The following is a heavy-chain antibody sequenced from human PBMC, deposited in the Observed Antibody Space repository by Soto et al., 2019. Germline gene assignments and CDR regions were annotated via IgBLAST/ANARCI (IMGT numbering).Heavy chain of an antibody. V-gene: IGHV4-4*02. D-gene: IGHD3-16*01. CDR1: GGSITSDTW. J-gene: IGHJ4*02. CDR2: IHDSGST. Sequence: SETLSLTCAVSGGSITSDTWWSGVRQPPGKGLEWIGEIHDSGSTTYDPSLKSRVTILIDKSKNQFSLKLNSVTAADTAVYYCIRNGYFCLEFWGQGTLVTVS. CDR3: IRNGYFCLEF.